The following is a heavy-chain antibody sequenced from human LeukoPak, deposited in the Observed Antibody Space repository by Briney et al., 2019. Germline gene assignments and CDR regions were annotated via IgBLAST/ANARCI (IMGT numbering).Heavy chain of an antibody. D-gene: IGHD3-10*01. CDR1: GFTFSSYA. V-gene: IGHV3-23*01. Sequence: GGSLRLSCAASGFTFSSYAMSWVRQAPGKGLEWVSAISGSGGSTYYADSVKGRFTISRDNSKNTLYLQMNSLRAEDTAVYYCARDRIIMVRGVIVSYYGMDVWGQGTTVTVSS. CDR2: ISGSGGST. J-gene: IGHJ6*02. CDR3: ARDRIIMVRGVIVSYYGMDV.